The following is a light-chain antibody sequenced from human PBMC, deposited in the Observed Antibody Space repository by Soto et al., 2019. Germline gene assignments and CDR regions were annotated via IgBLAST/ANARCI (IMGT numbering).Light chain of an antibody. V-gene: IGLV2-14*01. CDR2: DVS. CDR1: TSDVGGYNY. CDR3: SSYTSSSTYVV. Sequence: QSVLTQPASVSGSPGQSITISCTGATSDVGGYNYVSWYQQHPGKAPKLMIYDVSNRPSGVFNRISGSKSVNTASLTISGLQAEDEADYYCSSYTSSSTYVVFGGGTKLTVL. J-gene: IGLJ2*01.